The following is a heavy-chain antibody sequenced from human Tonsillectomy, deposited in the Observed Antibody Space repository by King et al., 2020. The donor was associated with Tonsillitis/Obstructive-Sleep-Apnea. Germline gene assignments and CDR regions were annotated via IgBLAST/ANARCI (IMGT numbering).Heavy chain of an antibody. D-gene: IGHD2-2*02. CDR2: IWYDGSNK. J-gene: IGHJ4*02. CDR1: GFTFSTYG. V-gene: IGHV3-33*01. CDR3: ARSSKLVRVAVATAIDY. Sequence: QGQLVQSGGGVVQPGRSLRLSCAASGFTFSTYGMHWVRQAPGKGLEWVTVIWYDGSNKDYADSVKGRFTISRDNSKNTLYLQMDSLRAEDTAVYYCARSSKLVRVAVATAIDYWGQGTLVTVSS.